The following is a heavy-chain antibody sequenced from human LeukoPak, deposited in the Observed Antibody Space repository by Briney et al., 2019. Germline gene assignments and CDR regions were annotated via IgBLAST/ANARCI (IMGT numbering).Heavy chain of an antibody. V-gene: IGHV3-30*02. CDR2: MRDDGSTR. Sequence: PGGSLRLSCAASGFTFSSYAMSWVRQAPGKGLEWMAFMRDDGSTRYYADSVKGRFTISRDNSKNTLYLQMNSLRAEDTAVYYCAIQTMDYWGQGTLVTVSS. J-gene: IGHJ4*02. CDR1: GFTFSSYA. CDR3: AIQTMDY. D-gene: IGHD4/OR15-4a*01.